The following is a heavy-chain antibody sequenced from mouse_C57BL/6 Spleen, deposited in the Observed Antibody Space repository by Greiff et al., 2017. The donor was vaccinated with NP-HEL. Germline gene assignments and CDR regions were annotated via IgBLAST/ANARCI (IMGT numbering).Heavy chain of an antibody. D-gene: IGHD1-1*01. Sequence: QVHVKQSGAELARPGASVKLSCKASGYTFTSYGISWVKQRTGLGLEWIGEIYPRSGNTYYNEKFKGKATLTADKSSSTAYMELRSLTSEDSAVYFCARGGDLTTVYYFDYWGQGTTLTVSS. CDR1: GYTFTSYG. J-gene: IGHJ2*01. CDR2: IYPRSGNT. V-gene: IGHV1-81*01. CDR3: ARGGDLTTVYYFDY.